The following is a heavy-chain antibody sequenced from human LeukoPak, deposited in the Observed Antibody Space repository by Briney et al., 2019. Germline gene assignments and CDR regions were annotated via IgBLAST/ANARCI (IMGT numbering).Heavy chain of an antibody. CDR1: GFTFSTYT. CDR2: ITASSTST. J-gene: IGHJ4*02. Sequence: PGGSLRLSCAASGFTFSTYTMSWVRQPPGKELEWVSSITASSTSTYYADSVKGRFAISRDNAKNSLYLQMDSLRAEDTAVCYCARTYYDILTAYNPYFDYWGQGTLVTVSS. D-gene: IGHD3-9*01. V-gene: IGHV3-21*01. CDR3: ARTYYDILTAYNPYFDY.